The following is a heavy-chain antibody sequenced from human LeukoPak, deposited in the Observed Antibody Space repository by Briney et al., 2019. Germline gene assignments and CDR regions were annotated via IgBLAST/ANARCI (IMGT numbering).Heavy chain of an antibody. Sequence: GGSLRLSCAASGFTFSSYWMSWVRQAPGKGLEWVANIKQDGSEKYYVDSVKGRFTISRDNAKNSLYLQMNSLRAEDTAVYHCARDPLYTNSPPSYFDYWGQGTLVTVSS. D-gene: IGHD2-2*02. J-gene: IGHJ4*02. CDR3: ARDPLYTNSPPSYFDY. CDR2: IKQDGSEK. CDR1: GFTFSSYW. V-gene: IGHV3-7*01.